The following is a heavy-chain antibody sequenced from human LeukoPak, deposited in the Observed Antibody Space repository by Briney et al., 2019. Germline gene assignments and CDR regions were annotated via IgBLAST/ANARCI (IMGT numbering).Heavy chain of an antibody. V-gene: IGHV3-66*01. J-gene: IGHJ4*02. CDR1: GSTVSSNY. Sequence: SGGSLRLSCAASGSTVSSNYMSWVRQAPGKGLEWVSVIYSDGSTYYADSVKGRFTISRDNSKNTLYLQMNSLRAEDTAVYYCASGSGSYAGFDYWGQGTLVTVSS. D-gene: IGHD3-10*01. CDR3: ASGSGSYAGFDY. CDR2: IYSDGST.